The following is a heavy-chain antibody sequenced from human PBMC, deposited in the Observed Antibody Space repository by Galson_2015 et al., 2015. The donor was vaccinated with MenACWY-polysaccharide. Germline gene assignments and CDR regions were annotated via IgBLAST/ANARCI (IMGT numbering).Heavy chain of an antibody. D-gene: IGHD3-3*01. V-gene: IGHV4-59*02. J-gene: IGHJ3*02. CDR3: ARVLNTYYDFWSAPRPDAFDI. CDR2: IYYSGST. CDR1: GGSVSSYY. Sequence: SETLSLTCTVSGGSVSSYYWSWIRQPPGKGLEWIGYIYYSGSTNYNPSLKSRVTISVDTSKNQFSLKLSSVTAADTAVYYCARVLNTYYDFWSAPRPDAFDIWGQGTMVTVSS.